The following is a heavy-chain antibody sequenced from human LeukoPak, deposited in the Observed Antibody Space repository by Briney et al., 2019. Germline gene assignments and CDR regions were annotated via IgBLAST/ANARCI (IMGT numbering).Heavy chain of an antibody. CDR1: GYTFTSYG. CDR2: ISAYNGNT. Sequence: VASVKVSCKASGYTFTSYGISLVRQAPGQGLDWMGWISAYNGNTNYAQKLQGRVTMTTDTSTSTAYMELRSLRSDIMAMYGCASDPLCLGELSSTHDDYWGYGTRFTVSS. J-gene: IGHJ4*01. D-gene: IGHD3-16*02. CDR3: ASDPLCLGELSSTHDDY. V-gene: IGHV1-18*03.